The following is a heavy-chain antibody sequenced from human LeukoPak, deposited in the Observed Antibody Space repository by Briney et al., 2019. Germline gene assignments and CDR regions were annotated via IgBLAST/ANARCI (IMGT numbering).Heavy chain of an antibody. CDR3: ARTRLGYCSGGSCYGYFQH. CDR2: MNPNSGNT. J-gene: IGHJ1*01. V-gene: IGHV1-8*01. Sequence: GASVKVSCXASGYTFTSYDINWVRQATGQGLEWMGWMNPNSGNTGYAQKFQGRVTMTRNTSISTAYMELSSLRSEDTAVYYCARTRLGYCSGGSCYGYFQHWGQGTLVTVSS. D-gene: IGHD2-15*01. CDR1: GYTFTSYD.